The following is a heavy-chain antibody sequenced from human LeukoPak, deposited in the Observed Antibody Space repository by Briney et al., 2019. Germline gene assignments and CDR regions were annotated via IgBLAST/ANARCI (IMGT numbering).Heavy chain of an antibody. CDR3: ASPGYSHGYGLDY. D-gene: IGHD5-18*01. CDR1: GFTFSDYY. Sequence: GGSLRLSCAASGFTFSDYYMSWIRQAPGKGLEWVSGISSSGSTIYYADSVKGRFTIFSDNGKNMLYLKMNSLSADDTAVYYCASPGYSHGYGLDYWGQGTLVTVSS. CDR2: ISSSGSTI. V-gene: IGHV3-11*01. J-gene: IGHJ4*02.